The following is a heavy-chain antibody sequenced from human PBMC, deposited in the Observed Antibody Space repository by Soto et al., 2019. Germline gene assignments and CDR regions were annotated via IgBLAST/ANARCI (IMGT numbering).Heavy chain of an antibody. Sequence: GESLKISCTGSGYAFTSYWIAWVRQMPGKGLEWMGIIYPGDSDTRYSPSFQGQVTISADKSITTAYLQWSSLKASDTAMYYCARGYCTTTICDPWFDPWGQGTLVTISS. V-gene: IGHV5-51*01. CDR3: ARGYCTTTICDPWFDP. D-gene: IGHD2-2*01. CDR2: IYPGDSDT. CDR1: GYAFTSYW. J-gene: IGHJ5*02.